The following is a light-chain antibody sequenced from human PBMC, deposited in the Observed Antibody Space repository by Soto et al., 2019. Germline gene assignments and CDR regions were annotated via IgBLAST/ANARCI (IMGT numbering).Light chain of an antibody. CDR2: STN. Sequence: QAVVTQEPSLTVSPGGTVTLTCAVYTGAVTSSNYPNWFQQKPGQAPRALIYSTNHKYSWTPARFSGSLLGGKAALTLSGGEPEDEDDYYCLLYYGGELGVFGGGTKLTVL. CDR1: TGAVTSSNY. V-gene: IGLV7-43*01. CDR3: LLYYGGELGV. J-gene: IGLJ2*01.